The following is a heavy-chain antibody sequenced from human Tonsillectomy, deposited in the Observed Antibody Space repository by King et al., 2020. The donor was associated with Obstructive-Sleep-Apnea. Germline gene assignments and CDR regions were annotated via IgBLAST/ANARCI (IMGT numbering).Heavy chain of an antibody. Sequence: QLQLQESGSGLVKPSQTLSLTCAVSGGSISSGGYSWSWIRQPPGKGLEWIGYIFHSGSTYYNPSLKSRVTISVDRSKNQFSLKLTSVTAADTAVYYCARELATYFDGAGAFDIWGQGTMVTVSS. J-gene: IGHJ3*02. CDR2: IFHSGST. V-gene: IGHV4-30-2*01. CDR3: ARELATYFDGAGAFDI. D-gene: IGHD3-9*01. CDR1: GGSISSGGYS.